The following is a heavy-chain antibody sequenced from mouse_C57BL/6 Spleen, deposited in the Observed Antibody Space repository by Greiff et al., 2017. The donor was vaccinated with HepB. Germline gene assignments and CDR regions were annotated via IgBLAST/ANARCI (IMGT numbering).Heavy chain of an antibody. V-gene: IGHV14-3*01. CDR2: IDPANGNT. Sequence: EVQLQESVAELVRPGASVKLSCTASGFNIKNTYMHWVKQRPEQGLEWIGRIDPANGNTKYAPKFQGKATITADTSSNTAYLQLSSLTSEDTAIYYCASTERWLLRDYAMDYWGQGTSVTVSS. D-gene: IGHD2-3*01. J-gene: IGHJ4*01. CDR1: GFNIKNTY. CDR3: ASTERWLLRDYAMDY.